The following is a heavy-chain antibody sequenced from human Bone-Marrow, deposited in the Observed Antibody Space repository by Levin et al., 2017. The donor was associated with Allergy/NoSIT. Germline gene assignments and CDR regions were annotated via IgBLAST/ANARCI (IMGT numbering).Heavy chain of an antibody. Sequence: LSQTLSLTCTVSGGSITSYYWSWLRQSPGKGLEWIAYIYHTGSTNYNPSLKSRVTISIDASKNHFSLKLNSLTAADTGAYYCARRNLRNALDIWGPGTMVTVSS. CDR1: GGSITSYY. CDR2: IYHTGST. V-gene: IGHV4-59*08. J-gene: IGHJ3*02. D-gene: IGHD4-17*01. CDR3: ARRNLRNALDI.